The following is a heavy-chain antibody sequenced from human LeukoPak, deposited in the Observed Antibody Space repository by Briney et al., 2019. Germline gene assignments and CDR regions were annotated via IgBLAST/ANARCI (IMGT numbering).Heavy chain of an antibody. CDR1: GFIFSDFY. V-gene: IGHV3-11*01. CDR3: ARVGWYGVAGTPIDY. D-gene: IGHD6-19*01. CDR2: ISSNNYTI. J-gene: IGHJ4*02. Sequence: GGSLRLSCAASGFIFSDFYMTWIRQAPGKGLEWVSHISSNNYTIYYADSVKGRFTISRDNAKNSLSLQMNSLRAEDTAVYYCARVGWYGVAGTPIDYWGQGTLVTVSS.